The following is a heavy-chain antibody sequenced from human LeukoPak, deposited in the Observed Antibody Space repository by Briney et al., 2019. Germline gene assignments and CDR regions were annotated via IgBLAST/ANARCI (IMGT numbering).Heavy chain of an antibody. CDR3: ARVGDYYDSSGYYYFDY. Sequence: GGSLRLSCAASGFTVSSNYMSWVRQAPGKGLEWASVIYSGGSTYYADSVKGRFTISRDNSKNTLYLQMNSLRAEDTAVYYCARVGDYYDSSGYYYFDYWGQGTLVTVSS. D-gene: IGHD3-22*01. CDR1: GFTVSSNY. V-gene: IGHV3-53*01. J-gene: IGHJ4*02. CDR2: IYSGGST.